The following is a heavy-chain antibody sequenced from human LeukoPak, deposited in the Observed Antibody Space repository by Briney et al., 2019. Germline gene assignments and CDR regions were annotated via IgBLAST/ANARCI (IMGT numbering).Heavy chain of an antibody. CDR3: ARSGATYYDFLAGSSDDLDV. J-gene: IGHJ3*01. Sequence: GESLKISCKGSGYSFTTYWIGWVRQMPGKGLEWMGIIYPRDSDTRYWPSFEGQVTISADKSITTTYLQWTSLKASDTATYYCARSGATYYDFLAGSSDDLDVWGQGTWSPSLQ. D-gene: IGHD3-9*01. CDR1: GYSFTTYW. V-gene: IGHV5-51*01. CDR2: IYPRDSDT.